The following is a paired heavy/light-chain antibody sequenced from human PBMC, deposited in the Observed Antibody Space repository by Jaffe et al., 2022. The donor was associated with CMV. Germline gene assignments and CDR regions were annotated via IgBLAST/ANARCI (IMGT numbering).Heavy chain of an antibody. D-gene: IGHD2-21*01. CDR3: AKDIGRLGYYYGMDV. J-gene: IGHJ6*02. Sequence: EVQLVESGGGLVQPGRSLRLSCAVSGFTFDDYAMHWVRQAPGKGLEWVSRIDWNSGTIAYADSVKGRFTISRDNAKKSLYLQMNSLRADDTALYYCAKDIGRLGYYYGMDVWGQGTTVTVSS. V-gene: IGHV3-9*01. CDR1: GFTFDDYA. CDR2: IDWNSGTI.
Light chain of an antibody. J-gene: IGLJ2*01. CDR3: SSYTSTSTLV. V-gene: IGLV2-14*03. CDR1: SRDVGDYHY. Sequence: QSALTQPASVSGSPGQSITISCTGTSRDVGDYHYVSWYQQHPGKAPKLMIYDVITRPSGVSDRFSGSKSGNTASLTISGLQAEDEADYYCSSYTSTSTLVFGGGTKLTVL. CDR2: DVI.